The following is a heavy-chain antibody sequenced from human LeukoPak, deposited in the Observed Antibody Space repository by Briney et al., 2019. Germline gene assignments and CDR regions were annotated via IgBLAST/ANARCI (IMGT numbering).Heavy chain of an antibody. Sequence: SGPTLVKPTQTLTLTCTFSGFSLSTSGVGVGWIRQPPGKSLEWLALIYWNDDKRYSPSLKSRLTITKDTSKNQVVLTMTNMDPVDTATYYCAHRRVYYYDSSGYWGDFDYWGQGTLVTVSS. D-gene: IGHD3-22*01. CDR3: AHRRVYYYDSSGYWGDFDY. CDR1: GFSLSTSGVG. J-gene: IGHJ4*02. V-gene: IGHV2-5*01. CDR2: IYWNDDK.